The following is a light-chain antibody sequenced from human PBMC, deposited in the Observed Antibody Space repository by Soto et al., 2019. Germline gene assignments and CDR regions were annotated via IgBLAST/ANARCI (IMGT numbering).Light chain of an antibody. V-gene: IGLV1-40*01. CDR3: QSYDNSLGGSV. CDR1: SSNIGAGYD. J-gene: IGLJ2*01. CDR2: GNS. Sequence: QSVLTQPPSVSGAPGQRVTISCTGSSSNIGAGYDVHWYQQLPGTAPKLLIYGNSNRPSGVPDRVSGSKSGTSASLAITGLQAEDEADYYCQSYDNSLGGSVFGGGTKLTVL.